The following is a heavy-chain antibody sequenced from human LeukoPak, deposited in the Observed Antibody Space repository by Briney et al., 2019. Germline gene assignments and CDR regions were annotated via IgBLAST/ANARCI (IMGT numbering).Heavy chain of an antibody. D-gene: IGHD6-13*01. Sequence: SETLSLTCTVSGGSISSYYWSWIRQPPGKGLEWIGYIYYSGSTNYNPSLKSRVTISVDTPKNQFSLKLSSVTAADTAVYYCARGQGAAAGTVFDYWGQGTLVTVSS. CDR1: GGSISSYY. CDR2: IYYSGST. CDR3: ARGQGAAAGTVFDY. V-gene: IGHV4-59*12. J-gene: IGHJ4*02.